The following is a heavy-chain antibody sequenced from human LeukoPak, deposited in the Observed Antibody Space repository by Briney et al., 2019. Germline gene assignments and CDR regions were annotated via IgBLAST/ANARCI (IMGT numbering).Heavy chain of an antibody. D-gene: IGHD1-26*01. CDR1: GYTFTGYY. V-gene: IGHV1-2*02. J-gene: IGHJ3*02. CDR2: INPSSGGT. Sequence: ASVKVSCKASGYTFTGYYMHWVRQAPGQGLEWMGWINPSSGGTNYAQKFQGRVTMTRDTSISTAYMELSRLRSDDTAVYYCARLGVLRGGSYSDAFDIWGQGTMVTVSS. CDR3: ARLGVLRGGSYSDAFDI.